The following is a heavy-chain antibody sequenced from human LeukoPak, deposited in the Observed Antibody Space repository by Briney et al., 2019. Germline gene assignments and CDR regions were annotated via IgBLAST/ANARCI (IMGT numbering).Heavy chain of an antibody. Sequence: GGSLRLSCAASGFIFSHYGMNWVRQAPGKGLEWVSGITSRSTTYYADSVKGRFTISRDNSKNTLYLQMNSLRAGDTAVYYCAKGSKLLLITRDHYMAVWGKGTTVTISS. J-gene: IGHJ6*03. CDR1: GFIFSHYG. D-gene: IGHD3-3*01. V-gene: IGHV3-23*01. CDR3: AKGSKLLLITRDHYMAV. CDR2: ITSRSTT.